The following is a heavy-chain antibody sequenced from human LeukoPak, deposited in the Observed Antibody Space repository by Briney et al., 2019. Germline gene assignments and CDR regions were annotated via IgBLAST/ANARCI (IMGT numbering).Heavy chain of an antibody. CDR1: GGSISSSSYY. CDR3: ARATYIVSDAFDI. CDR2: IYYSGST. D-gene: IGHD5-12*01. J-gene: IGHJ3*02. V-gene: IGHV4-39*01. Sequence: PSETLSLTCTVSGGSISSSSYYWGWIRQPPGKGLEWIGSIYYSGSTYYNPSLKSRVTISVDTSKNQFSLKLSSVTAADTAVYYCARATYIVSDAFDIWGQGTMVTVSS.